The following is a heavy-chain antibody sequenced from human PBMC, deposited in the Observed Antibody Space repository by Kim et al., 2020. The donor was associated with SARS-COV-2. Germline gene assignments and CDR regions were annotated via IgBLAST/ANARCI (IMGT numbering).Heavy chain of an antibody. Sequence: DYAVSVKSRITINPDTSKNQFSLQLSSVTPEDTAVYYCARDISGGYAFDYWGQGTLVTVSS. CDR3: ARDISGGYAFDY. D-gene: IGHD5-12*01. J-gene: IGHJ4*02. V-gene: IGHV6-1*01.